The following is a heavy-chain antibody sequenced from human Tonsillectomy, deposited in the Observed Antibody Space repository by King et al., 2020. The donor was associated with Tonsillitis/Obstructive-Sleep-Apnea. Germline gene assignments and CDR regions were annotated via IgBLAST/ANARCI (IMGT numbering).Heavy chain of an antibody. Sequence: VQLVESGGGVVQPGRSLRLSCAASGFHFSSYAMHWVRQAPGKGLEWGAVISYDGSDEYYADSVKGRFTISRDNSKNTVYLQMNSLRAEDTAVYYCARDGGVEMATIENYFDYWGQGTLVTVSS. CDR2: ISYDGSDE. CDR3: ARDGGVEMATIENYFDY. CDR1: GFHFSSYA. V-gene: IGHV3-30*04. J-gene: IGHJ4*02. D-gene: IGHD5-24*01.